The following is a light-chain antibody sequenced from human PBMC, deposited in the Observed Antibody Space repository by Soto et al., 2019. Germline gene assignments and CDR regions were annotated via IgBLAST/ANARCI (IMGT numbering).Light chain of an antibody. CDR2: DAS. CDR3: QQHSNWHLT. J-gene: IGKJ1*01. CDR1: QSVSSY. Sequence: EIVLTQSPATLSLSPGERATLSCRASQSVSSYFAWYQQKPGQAPRLLIYDASNRATGIPARFSGSGSGTDFTLTISSLEPEDFAVYYCQQHSNWHLTFGQGTKVEIK. V-gene: IGKV3D-11*02.